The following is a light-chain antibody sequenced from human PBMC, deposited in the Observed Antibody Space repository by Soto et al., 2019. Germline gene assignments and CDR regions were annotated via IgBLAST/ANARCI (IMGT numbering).Light chain of an antibody. CDR2: GAS. CDR1: QSVSSNY. V-gene: IGKV3-20*01. J-gene: IGKJ4*01. CDR3: QQYGSSPLT. Sequence: EIGLTQSPATLSSSPGERATLSCRASQSVSSNYLAWYQQKPGHATRLLIYGASSRATGIPDKFSGSGSGTEFTLTISSLEPEDFAVYHCQQYGSSPLTFGGGTKVEIK.